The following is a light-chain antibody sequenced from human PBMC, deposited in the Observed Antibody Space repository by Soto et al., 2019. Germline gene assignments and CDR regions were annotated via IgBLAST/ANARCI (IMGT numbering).Light chain of an antibody. CDR1: SSDVGGYNY. Sequence: QLVLTQPRSVSGSPGQSVTISCTGTSSDVGGYNYVSWYQHHPGKAPKLIIYDVTKRPSGVPDRFSGSKSGNTASLTISGLQTDDEADYYCCSYAGSYTLLFGGGTKVTVL. V-gene: IGLV2-11*01. CDR2: DVT. J-gene: IGLJ2*01. CDR3: CSYAGSYTLL.